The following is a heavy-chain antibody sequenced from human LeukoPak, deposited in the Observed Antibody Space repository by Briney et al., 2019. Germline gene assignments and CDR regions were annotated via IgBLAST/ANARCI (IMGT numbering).Heavy chain of an antibody. CDR3: ARDPPYYDSSGYYYDY. D-gene: IGHD3-22*01. CDR1: GFTFSNSA. J-gene: IGHJ4*02. Sequence: PGGSLRLSCAASGFTFSNSAMSWVRQAPGKGLEWVSSISGSSIYIYYADSVKGRFTISRDNAKNSLYLQMNSLRAEDTAVYYCARDPPYYDSSGYYYDYWGQGTLVTVSS. CDR2: ISGSSIYI. V-gene: IGHV3-21*01.